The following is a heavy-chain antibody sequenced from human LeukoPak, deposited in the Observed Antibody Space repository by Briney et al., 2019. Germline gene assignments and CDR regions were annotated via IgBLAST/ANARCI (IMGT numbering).Heavy chain of an antibody. V-gene: IGHV3-21*05. J-gene: IGHJ6*02. CDR1: GFTFSSYA. D-gene: IGHD3-10*01. CDR3: ARASSATSYYFYGADV. Sequence: GGSLRLSCAASGFTFSSYAMHWIRQAPGKGLEWVSYISSSSSYINYADSVKGRFTISRDNAKNSYLQMNSLRAEDTAVYYCARASSATSYYFYGADVWGQGTTVTVSS. CDR2: ISSSSSYI.